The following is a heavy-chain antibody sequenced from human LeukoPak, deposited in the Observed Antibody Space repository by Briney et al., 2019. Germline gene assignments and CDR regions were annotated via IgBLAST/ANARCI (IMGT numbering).Heavy chain of an antibody. CDR2: INHSGST. D-gene: IGHD6-19*01. Sequence: SETLSLTCAVYGGSFSGYYWSWIRQPPGKGLEWIGEINHSGSTNYNPSLKSRVTISVDTSKNQFSLKLSSVTAADTAVYYCARGVKQWLRFNWFDPWGQGTLVTVSS. V-gene: IGHV4-34*01. J-gene: IGHJ5*02. CDR3: ARGVKQWLRFNWFDP. CDR1: GGSFSGYY.